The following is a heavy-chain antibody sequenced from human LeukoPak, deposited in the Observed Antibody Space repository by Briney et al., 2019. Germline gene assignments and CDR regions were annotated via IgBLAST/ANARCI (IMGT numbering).Heavy chain of an antibody. J-gene: IGHJ6*03. D-gene: IGHD6-13*01. CDR3: ARAEAAGVTMDV. Sequence: GGSLRLSCAASGFTFDDHGMSWVRQAPGKGLEWVSYISSSGYTISYADSVKGRFTISRDNAKKSVFLQMNSLRAEDTAVYYCARAEAAGVTMDVWGKGTTVTVS. CDR2: ISSSGYTI. V-gene: IGHV3-11*04. CDR1: GFTFDDHG.